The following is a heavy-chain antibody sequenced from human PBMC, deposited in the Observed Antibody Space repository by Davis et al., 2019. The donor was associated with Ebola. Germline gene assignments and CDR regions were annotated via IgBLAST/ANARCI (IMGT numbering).Heavy chain of an antibody. V-gene: IGHV1-69*05. Sequence: SVKVSCKASGGTFSSYAISWVRQAPGQGLEWMGGIIPIFGTANYAQKFQGRVTITRNTSISTAYMELSSLRSEDTAVYYCARRRAARLYNWFDPWGQGTLVTVSS. D-gene: IGHD6-6*01. CDR2: IIPIFGTA. CDR1: GGTFSSYA. J-gene: IGHJ5*02. CDR3: ARRRAARLYNWFDP.